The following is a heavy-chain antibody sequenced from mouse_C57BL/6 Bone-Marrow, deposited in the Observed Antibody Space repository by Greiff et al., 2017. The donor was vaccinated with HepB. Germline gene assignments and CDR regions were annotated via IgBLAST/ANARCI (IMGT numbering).Heavy chain of an antibody. CDR3: AAGNSPFAY. V-gene: IGHV3-6*01. D-gene: IGHD2-1*01. Sequence: EVQFVESGPGLVKPSQSLSLTCSVTGYSITSGYYWNWIRQFPGNKLEWMGYISYDGSNNYNPSLKNRISITRDTSKNQFFLKLNSVTTEDTATYYCAAGNSPFAYWGQGTLVTVSA. CDR1: GYSITSGYY. CDR2: ISYDGSN. J-gene: IGHJ3*01.